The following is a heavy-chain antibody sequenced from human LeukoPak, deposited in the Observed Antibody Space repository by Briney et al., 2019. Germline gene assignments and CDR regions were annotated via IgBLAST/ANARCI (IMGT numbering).Heavy chain of an antibody. D-gene: IGHD3-16*01. CDR1: GFTFSSYE. CDR3: ARGWVNRSNWFDP. CDR2: ISSSGSTI. Sequence: GGSLRLSCAASGFTFSSYEMNWVRQAPGKGLEWVSYISSSGSTIYYADSVKGRFTISRDNAKNTLDLQMNSLRAEDTAVYYCARGWVNRSNWFDPWGQGTLVTVSS. J-gene: IGHJ5*02. V-gene: IGHV3-48*03.